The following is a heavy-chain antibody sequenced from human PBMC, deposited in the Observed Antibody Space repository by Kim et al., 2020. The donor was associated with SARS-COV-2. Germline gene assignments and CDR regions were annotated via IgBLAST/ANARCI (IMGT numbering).Heavy chain of an antibody. V-gene: IGHV3-23*01. CDR2: T. D-gene: IGHD2-15*01. CDR3: AAGRPATPVDY. J-gene: IGHJ4*02. Sequence: TYSADSVKGRFTISRDNSKNTLYRQMNSLRAEDTAVYYCAAGRPATPVDYWGQGTLVTVSS.